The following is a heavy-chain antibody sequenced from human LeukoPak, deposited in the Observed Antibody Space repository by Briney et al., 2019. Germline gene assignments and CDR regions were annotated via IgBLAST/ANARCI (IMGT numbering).Heavy chain of an antibody. Sequence: ASVKVSCKASGYTFTSYDINWVRQATGQGLEWMGWMNPNSGNTGYAQKFQGRVTMTRNTSISTAYMELSSLRSEDTAVHYCARWYCSGGSCYSDYWGQGTLVTVSS. J-gene: IGHJ4*02. D-gene: IGHD2-15*01. CDR2: MNPNSGNT. CDR1: GYTFTSYD. CDR3: ARWYCSGGSCYSDY. V-gene: IGHV1-8*01.